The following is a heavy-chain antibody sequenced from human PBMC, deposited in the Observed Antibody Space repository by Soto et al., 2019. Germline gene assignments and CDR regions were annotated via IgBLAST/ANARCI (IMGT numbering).Heavy chain of an antibody. Sequence: SETLSLTCAVYGGSFSGYYWSWIRQPPGKGLEWIGEINHSGSTNYNPSLKSRVTISVDTSKNRFSLKLSSVSAADTAVYYCARFRINMVRGSTSFDYWGQGTLVTVSS. CDR1: GGSFSGYY. V-gene: IGHV4-34*01. CDR3: ARFRINMVRGSTSFDY. CDR2: INHSGST. D-gene: IGHD3-10*01. J-gene: IGHJ4*02.